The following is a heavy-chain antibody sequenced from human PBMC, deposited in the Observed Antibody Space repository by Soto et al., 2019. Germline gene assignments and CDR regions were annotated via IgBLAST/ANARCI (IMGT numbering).Heavy chain of an antibody. CDR1: WDSVSSNSAA. CDR3: ARDLSAAGTGGYYYYGMDV. J-gene: IGHJ6*02. D-gene: IGHD6-13*01. Sequence: TLSLTCAISWDSVSSNSAAWNWIRQSPSRGLEWLGRTYYRSKWYNDYAVSVKSRITINPDTSKNQFSLQLNSVTPEDTAVYYCARDLSAAGTGGYYYYGMDVWGQGTTVTVSS. CDR2: TYYRSKWYN. V-gene: IGHV6-1*01.